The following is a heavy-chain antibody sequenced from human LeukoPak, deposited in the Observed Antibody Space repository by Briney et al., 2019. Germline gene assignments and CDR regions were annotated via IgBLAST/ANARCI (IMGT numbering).Heavy chain of an antibody. J-gene: IGHJ4*02. CDR1: GGSISSYY. V-gene: IGHV4-34*01. D-gene: IGHD3-10*01. CDR3: ASMMYGSDPF. Sequence: SETLSLTCTVSGGSISSYYWSWIRQPPGKGLEWIGEINHSGSTNYNPSLKSRVTISVDTSKNQFSLKLSSVTAADTAVYYCASMMYGSDPFWGQGTLVTVSS. CDR2: INHSGST.